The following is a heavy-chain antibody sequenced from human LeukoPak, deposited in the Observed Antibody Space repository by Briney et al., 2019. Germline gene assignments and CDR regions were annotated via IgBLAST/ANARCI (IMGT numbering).Heavy chain of an antibody. CDR2: ISAYNGNT. CDR3: ARVPTTVTPLTWFDP. Sequence: ASVKVSCKASGYTFTSYGISWVRQAPGQGLEWMGWISAYNGNTNYAQKLQGRVTMTTDTSTSTAYMELRSLRSDDTAVYYCARVPTTVTPLTWFDPWGQGTLVTVSS. CDR1: GYTFTSYG. D-gene: IGHD4-17*01. J-gene: IGHJ5*02. V-gene: IGHV1-18*01.